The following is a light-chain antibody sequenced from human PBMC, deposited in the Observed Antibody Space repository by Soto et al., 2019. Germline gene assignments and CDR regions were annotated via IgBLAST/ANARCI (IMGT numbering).Light chain of an antibody. J-gene: IGLJ2*01. CDR2: GNN. V-gene: IGLV1-40*01. CDR1: SSDIGAGYD. Sequence: QSVLTQTPSVSGAPGQRVTISCTGSSSDIGAGYDVHWYQQLPGTAPKLLIHGNNNRPSGVPDRFSGSKSGTSASLAITGLQAEDEAYYYCCSFALRSTLIFGGGTKLTVL. CDR3: CSFALRSTLI.